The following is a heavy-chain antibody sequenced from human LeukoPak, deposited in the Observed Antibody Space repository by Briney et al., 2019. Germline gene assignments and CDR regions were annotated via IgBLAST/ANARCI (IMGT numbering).Heavy chain of an antibody. J-gene: IGHJ6*02. Sequence: GGSLRLSCAASGFTVSSNYMSWVRQAPGKGLEWVSVIYSGGSTYYADSVKGRFTISRDNSKNTLYLQVNSLRAEDTAVYYCARALAAAGLYYYYGMDVWGQGTTVTVSS. CDR1: GFTVSSNY. V-gene: IGHV3-53*01. D-gene: IGHD6-13*01. CDR2: IYSGGST. CDR3: ARALAAAGLYYYYGMDV.